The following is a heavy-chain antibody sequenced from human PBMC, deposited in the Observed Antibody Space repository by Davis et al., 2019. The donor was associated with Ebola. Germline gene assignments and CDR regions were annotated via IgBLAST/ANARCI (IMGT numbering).Heavy chain of an antibody. D-gene: IGHD4-17*01. V-gene: IGHV3-21*04. Sequence: PGGSLRLSCAASGFTFSSYSMNWVRQAPGKGLEWVSSISSSSSYIYYADSVKGRFTISRDDSKNTAYLQMNSLKTEDTAVYYCTMTTVMVDYWGQGTLVTVSS. CDR1: GFTFSSYS. CDR2: ISSSSSYI. CDR3: TMTTVMVDY. J-gene: IGHJ4*02.